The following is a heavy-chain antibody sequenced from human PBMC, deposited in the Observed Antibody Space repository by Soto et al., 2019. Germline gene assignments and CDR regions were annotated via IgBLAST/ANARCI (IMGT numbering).Heavy chain of an antibody. Sequence: PSETLSLTCSVSGGSISTYYWSWVRQTPGKGLEWIGYIYYTGTTKYNPSLKSRVTISVDTSNHQFSLKLRSVSAADTAVYYCARGVIGYYGSNWYNLLDLWGQGTLVTVSS. CDR3: ARGVIGYYGSNWYNLLDL. J-gene: IGHJ5*02. V-gene: IGHV4-59*01. CDR2: IYYTGTT. CDR1: GGSISTYY. D-gene: IGHD6-13*01.